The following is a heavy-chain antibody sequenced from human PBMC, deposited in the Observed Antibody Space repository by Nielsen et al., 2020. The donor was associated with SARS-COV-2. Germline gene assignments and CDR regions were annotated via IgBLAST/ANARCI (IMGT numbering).Heavy chain of an antibody. CDR3: AREDVVVPAALDY. CDR2: IWYDGSNK. CDR1: GFTFSSYG. D-gene: IGHD2-2*01. J-gene: IGHJ4*02. Sequence: GESLKISCAASGFTFSSYGMHWVRQAPGKGLEWVAVIWYDGSNKYYADSVKGRFTISRDNSKNTLYLQMNSLRAEDTAVYYCAREDVVVPAALDYWGQGTPVTVSS. V-gene: IGHV3-33*01.